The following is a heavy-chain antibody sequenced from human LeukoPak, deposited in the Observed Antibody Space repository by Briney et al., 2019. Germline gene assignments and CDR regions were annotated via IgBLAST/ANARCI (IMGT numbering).Heavy chain of an antibody. CDR3: ARDYPGYSSGWYDGPHFDY. V-gene: IGHV1-18*01. D-gene: IGHD6-19*01. J-gene: IGHJ4*02. Sequence: ASVKVPCKASGYTFTSYGISWVRQAPGQGLEWMGWIIAYNGNTNYAQKLQGRVTMTTDTSTSTPYMELRSLRSDDTAVYYCARDYPGYSSGWYDGPHFDYWGQGTLVTVSS. CDR1: GYTFTSYG. CDR2: IIAYNGNT.